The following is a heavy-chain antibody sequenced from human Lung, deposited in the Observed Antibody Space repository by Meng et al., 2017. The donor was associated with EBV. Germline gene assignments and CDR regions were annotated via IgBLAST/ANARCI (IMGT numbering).Heavy chain of an antibody. CDR1: GFTFSGYW. Sequence: LVEACGGLFQPGGSLILFLAVSGFTFSGYWMHWVRQGPGKGLVWIARINRDGYSTNYAESVKGRFTISRDNAKSTLYLEMNSLRVEDTAVYYCARGSIAVAGTEWFDPWGQGTLVTVSS. CDR3: ARGSIAVAGTEWFDP. D-gene: IGHD6-19*01. V-gene: IGHV3-74*01. CDR2: INRDGYST. J-gene: IGHJ5*02.